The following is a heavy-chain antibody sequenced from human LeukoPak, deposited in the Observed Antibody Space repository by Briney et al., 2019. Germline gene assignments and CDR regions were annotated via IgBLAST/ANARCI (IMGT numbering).Heavy chain of an antibody. V-gene: IGHV1-69*04. CDR2: IIPIFGIA. Sequence: SVKVSCKASGGTFSSYAISWVRQAPGQGLEWMGRIIPIFGIANYAQKFQGRVTITADKSTSTAYMELSSLRSEDTTVYYCARAGSSGYYQRRDAFDIWGQGTMVTVSS. CDR1: GGTFSSYA. D-gene: IGHD3-22*01. CDR3: ARAGSSGYYQRRDAFDI. J-gene: IGHJ3*02.